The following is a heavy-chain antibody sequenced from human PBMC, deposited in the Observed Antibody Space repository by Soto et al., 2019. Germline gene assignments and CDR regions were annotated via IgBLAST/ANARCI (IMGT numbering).Heavy chain of an antibody. Sequence: SETLSLTCSVSGGSVTSGRDYWGWIRQTPGKGLEWIGSIYYIGSTYVNPSLKSRVILSVDTSKNRFSLRLTSVSAADSAVYYCARQEYQSVRNLQSWGLGLLVTLSS. V-gene: IGHV4-39*01. J-gene: IGHJ5*02. CDR3: ARQEYQSVRNLQS. CDR2: IYYIGST. D-gene: IGHD2-2*01. CDR1: GGSVTSGRDY.